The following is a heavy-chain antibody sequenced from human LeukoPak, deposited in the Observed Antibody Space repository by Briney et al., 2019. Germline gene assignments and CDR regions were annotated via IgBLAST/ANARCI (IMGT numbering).Heavy chain of an antibody. CDR2: IYYSGTT. J-gene: IGHJ5*02. D-gene: IGHD6-13*01. CDR1: GGSIDSNS. CDR3: ARRSSSWKNWFDP. Sequence: SGTLSLTCTVSGGSIDSNSWTWIRRPSGKGQEWIGYIYYSGTTNYHPSLKSRVTMSVDMSKNQFSLKLSSVTAADTAVYYCARRSSSWKNWFDPWGQGTLVTVSS. V-gene: IGHV4-59*01.